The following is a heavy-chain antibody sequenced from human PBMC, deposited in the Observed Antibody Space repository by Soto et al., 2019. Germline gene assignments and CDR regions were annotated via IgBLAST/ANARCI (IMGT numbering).Heavy chain of an antibody. CDR2: ISGSGGST. V-gene: IGHV3-23*01. CDR1: GFTFSSYA. Sequence: GGSLRLSCAASGFTFSSYAMSWVRQAPGKGLEWVSAISGSGGSTYYTDSVKGRFTISRDNSKNTLYLQMNSLRAEDTAVYYCAKDGNPIPYLTGYYRLGWFDPWGQGTLVTVSS. D-gene: IGHD3-9*01. CDR3: AKDGNPIPYLTGYYRLGWFDP. J-gene: IGHJ5*02.